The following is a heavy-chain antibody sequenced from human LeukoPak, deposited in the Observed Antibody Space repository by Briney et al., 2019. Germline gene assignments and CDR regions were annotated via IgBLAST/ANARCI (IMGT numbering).Heavy chain of an antibody. Sequence: PGGSLRLSCAASGFTFSSYAMSWVRQAPGKGLEWVSAISGSGGSTYYADSVKGRFTISRDSSKNTLYLQMNSLRAEDTAVYYCAKDGDGYNLARYFDYWGQGTLVTVSS. CDR2: ISGSGGST. D-gene: IGHD5-24*01. CDR1: GFTFSSYA. J-gene: IGHJ4*02. CDR3: AKDGDGYNLARYFDY. V-gene: IGHV3-23*01.